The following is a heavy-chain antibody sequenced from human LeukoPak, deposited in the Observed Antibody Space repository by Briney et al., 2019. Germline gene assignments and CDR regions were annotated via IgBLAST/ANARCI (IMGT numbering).Heavy chain of an antibody. Sequence: PGGSPRLSRAASGFTFSSSGMSCVRQDPGKGLEWVANIKQDGSEKYYVDSVTGRFTISRDNAKNSLYLQMNSLRAEDTAVYCCARGGYDYVGYFGYWGQGTLVTVSS. V-gene: IGHV3-7*01. CDR3: ARGGYDYVGYFGY. CDR1: GFTFSSSG. D-gene: IGHD5-12*01. J-gene: IGHJ4*02. CDR2: IKQDGSEK.